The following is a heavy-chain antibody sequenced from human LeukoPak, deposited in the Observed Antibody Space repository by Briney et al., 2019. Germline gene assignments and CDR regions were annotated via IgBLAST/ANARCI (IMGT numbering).Heavy chain of an antibody. CDR3: AKPRAMTTGVGRYFDL. D-gene: IGHD1-1*01. V-gene: IGHV3-23*01. CDR1: GFTFTSYA. CDR2: ISGGGENT. Sequence: GGSLRLSCAASGFTFTSYAMSWIRQAPGKGLEWVSAISGGGENTYYADSVKGRSTISRDNSKNTLYLQMNSLRAEDTATYYCAKPRAMTTGVGRYFDLWGRGTLVTVSS. J-gene: IGHJ2*01.